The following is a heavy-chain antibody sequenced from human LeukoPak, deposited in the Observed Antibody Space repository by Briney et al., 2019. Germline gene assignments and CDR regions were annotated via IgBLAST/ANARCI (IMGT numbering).Heavy chain of an antibody. Sequence: GGSLRLSCAASGFTFSSYAMSWVRQAPGKGLEWVSAISGSGGSTYYADSVKGRFTISRDNSKNTLYLQMNSLRAEDTAVYYCAKRRYCGGGSCRPRFRHGGQGPLVPVSS. D-gene: IGHD2-15*01. CDR2: ISGSGGST. V-gene: IGHV3-23*01. CDR1: GFTFSSYA. J-gene: IGHJ1*01. CDR3: AKRRYCGGGSCRPRFRH.